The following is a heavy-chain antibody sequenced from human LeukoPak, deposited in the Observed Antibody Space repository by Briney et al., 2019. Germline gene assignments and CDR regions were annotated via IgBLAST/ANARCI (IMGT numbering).Heavy chain of an antibody. V-gene: IGHV3-11*04. CDR3: ARVTSPYVFDI. Sequence: NSGGSLRLSCAASGFTFSDYYMSWIRQAPGKGLEWVSYISSSGSTIYYADSVKGRFTMSRDNAKNSLYLQMNSLRAEDTAVYYCARVTSPYVFDIWGQGTMVTVSS. CDR1: GFTFSDYY. D-gene: IGHD3-3*01. CDR2: ISSSGSTI. J-gene: IGHJ3*02.